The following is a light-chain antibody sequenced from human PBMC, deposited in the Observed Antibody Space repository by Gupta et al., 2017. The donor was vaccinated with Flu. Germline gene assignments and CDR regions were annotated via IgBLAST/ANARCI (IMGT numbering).Light chain of an antibody. V-gene: IGKV3-15*01. CDR2: GAS. CDR1: QSVSSY. CDR3: QQYNNWPAGGT. J-gene: IGKJ2*01. Sequence: DIVMPQSPATLSVSRGETAPLSCPASQSVSSYAAWHQQTPGPAPRLLIYGASTRATGIPARFGGGGSGTEFTLTISRLQYEYFAVYYCQQYNNWPAGGTFGRGTKLEIK.